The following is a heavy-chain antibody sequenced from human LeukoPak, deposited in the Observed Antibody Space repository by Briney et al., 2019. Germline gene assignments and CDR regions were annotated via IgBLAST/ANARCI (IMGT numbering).Heavy chain of an antibody. CDR3: AKALDPVGAVLDY. CDR1: EFTFSRYG. CDR2: IRYDGSNK. Sequence: GGSLRLSCAASEFTFSRYGMHWVRQAPGKGLEWVAFIRYDGSNKYYADSVKGRFTISRDNSKNTLYLQMNSLRAEDTAVYYCAKALDPVGAVLDYWGQGTLVTVSS. J-gene: IGHJ4*02. V-gene: IGHV3-30*02. D-gene: IGHD1-26*01.